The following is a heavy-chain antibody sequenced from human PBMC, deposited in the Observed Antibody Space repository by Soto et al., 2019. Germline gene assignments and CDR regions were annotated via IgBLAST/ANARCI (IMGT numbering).Heavy chain of an antibody. D-gene: IGHD3-10*01. V-gene: IGHV3-30*18. CDR3: AKARLAMVRGDPYYYYGMDV. CDR2: ISYDGSNK. CDR1: GFTFSSYG. J-gene: IGHJ6*02. Sequence: PGGSLRLSCAASGFTFSSYGMHWVRQAPGKGLEWVAVISYDGSNKYYADSVKGRFTISRDNSKNTLYLQMNSLRAEDTAVYYCAKARLAMVRGDPYYYYGMDVWGQGTTVTV.